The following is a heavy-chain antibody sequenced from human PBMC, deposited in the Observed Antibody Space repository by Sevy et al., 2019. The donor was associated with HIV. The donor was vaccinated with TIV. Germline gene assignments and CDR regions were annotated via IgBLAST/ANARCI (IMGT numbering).Heavy chain of an antibody. J-gene: IGHJ3*02. D-gene: IGHD3-22*01. Sequence: GGCLRLSCAASGFTFSSYWMSWVRQAPGKGLEWVANIKQDGSEKYYVDSVKGRFTISRDNAKNSLYLQMNSLRAEDTAVYYCARVEYYYDSSGYYHPVAFDIWGQGTMVTVSS. CDR2: IKQDGSEK. V-gene: IGHV3-7*01. CDR3: ARVEYYYDSSGYYHPVAFDI. CDR1: GFTFSSYW.